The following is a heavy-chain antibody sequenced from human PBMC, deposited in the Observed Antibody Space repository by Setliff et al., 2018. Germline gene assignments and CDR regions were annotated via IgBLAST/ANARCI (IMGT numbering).Heavy chain of an antibody. Sequence: SETLSLTCTVSGGSISSSSYYWGWIRQPPGKGLEWIGSTYYRGSTYYNPSLKSRVTISVDTSKNQFSLKLSSVTAADTAVYYCARVDYSPINYYYYYMDVWGKGTTVTVSS. J-gene: IGHJ6*03. CDR3: ARVDYSPINYYYYYMDV. CDR2: TYYRGST. CDR1: GGSISSSSYY. D-gene: IGHD4-4*01. V-gene: IGHV4-39*07.